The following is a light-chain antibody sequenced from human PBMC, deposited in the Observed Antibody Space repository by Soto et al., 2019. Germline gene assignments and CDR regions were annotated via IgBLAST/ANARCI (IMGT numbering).Light chain of an antibody. CDR3: LQGTHWPPT. Sequence: VVMTQSPLSLPVTLGQPASISCRSSQSLVYSDGNTYLTWFQQRPGQSPRRLIYKVSNRDSGVPDRFSGSGSGTDFTLKISRVEADDVGVYYCLQGTHWPPTFGQGTKVDIK. CDR1: QSLVYSDGNTY. J-gene: IGKJ1*01. CDR2: KVS. V-gene: IGKV2-30*01.